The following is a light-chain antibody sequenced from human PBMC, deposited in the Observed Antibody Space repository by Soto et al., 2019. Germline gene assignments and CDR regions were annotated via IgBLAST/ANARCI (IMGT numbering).Light chain of an antibody. CDR2: GAS. V-gene: IGKV3-11*01. CDR3: QQRGDWPLLYS. CDR1: QSVSTY. J-gene: IGKJ2*03. Sequence: EVVLTQSPATLSLSPGEGATLSCRASQSVSTYLAWYQHKAGQAPRLLIYGASNMATGIPARFSGSGSGTDFTLTISSLEPEDFGVYYCQQRGDWPLLYSFGQGTKLEIK.